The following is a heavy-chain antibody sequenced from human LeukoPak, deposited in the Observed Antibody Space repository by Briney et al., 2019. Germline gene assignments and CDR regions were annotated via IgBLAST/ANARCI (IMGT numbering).Heavy chain of an antibody. J-gene: IGHJ3*02. V-gene: IGHV1-69*04. CDR2: IIPIIAIA. D-gene: IGHD1-26*01. CDR3: ARDLGQWDPSIPGAFDI. CDR1: RGTFSNSA. Sequence: ASVKVSCKASRGTFSNSAISWVRQAPGQGLEWMGRIIPIIAIANYAQRFQGRVTITADKSTSTAYMELSSLKSEDTAVYYCARDLGQWDPSIPGAFDIWGQGTMVTVSS.